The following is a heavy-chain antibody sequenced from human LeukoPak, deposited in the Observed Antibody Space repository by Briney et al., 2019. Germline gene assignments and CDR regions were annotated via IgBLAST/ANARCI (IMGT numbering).Heavy chain of an antibody. J-gene: IGHJ6*02. Sequence: PSETLSLTCTVSGGSISSYYWSWIRQPPGKGLEWIEYIYYSGSTNYNPSLKSRVTISVDTSKNQFSLKLSSVTAADTAVYYCHGRSSSWYGMDVWGQGTTVTVSS. CDR2: IYYSGST. CDR1: GGSISSYY. V-gene: IGHV4-59*01. CDR3: HGRSSSWYGMDV. D-gene: IGHD6-13*01.